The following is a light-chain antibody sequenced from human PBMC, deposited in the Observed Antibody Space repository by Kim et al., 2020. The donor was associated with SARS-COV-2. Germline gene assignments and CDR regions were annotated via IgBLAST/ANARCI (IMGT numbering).Light chain of an antibody. Sequence: QSALTQPPSASGTPGHRVTISCSGGSSNIGSNVVNWYQQFPGMAPKLLMYKDDQRPSGVPNRFSGSKSGTSASLAISGLQSGDEADYYCASWDDSLNGVLFGGGTQLTVL. CDR2: KDD. V-gene: IGLV1-44*01. CDR1: SSNIGSNV. CDR3: ASWDDSLNGVL. J-gene: IGLJ2*01.